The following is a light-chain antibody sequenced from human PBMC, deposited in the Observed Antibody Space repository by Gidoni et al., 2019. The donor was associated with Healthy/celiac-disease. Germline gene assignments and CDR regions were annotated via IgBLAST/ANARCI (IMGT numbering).Light chain of an antibody. CDR3: QQRYSTPLT. Sequence: DIQLTKSPSSRSAAVGDRVTITCRASQSISSYLNWYQQKPGKAPKLLIYAASSLHSGVPSRFSGSGSGTDFTLTISSLQPEDFATYYCQQRYSTPLTFGGGTKVEIK. CDR1: QSISSY. V-gene: IGKV1-39*01. J-gene: IGKJ4*01. CDR2: AAS.